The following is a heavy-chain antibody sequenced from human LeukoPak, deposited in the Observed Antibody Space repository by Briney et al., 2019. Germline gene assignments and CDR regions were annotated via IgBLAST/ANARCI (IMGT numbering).Heavy chain of an antibody. CDR1: GASISSYY. J-gene: IGHJ4*02. Sequence: SALLPLTCTASGASISSYYCSWIRQPRGEGLEGTGYIYYGGSTNYNPSLKSRVTISVDKSKNKFSLQLSTVTAADTAVYYCARVNGVYDILTGYWPGNFDYWVQGAMVSVCS. D-gene: IGHD3-9*01. CDR3: ARVNGVYDILTGYWPGNFDY. CDR2: IYYGGST. V-gene: IGHV4-59*01.